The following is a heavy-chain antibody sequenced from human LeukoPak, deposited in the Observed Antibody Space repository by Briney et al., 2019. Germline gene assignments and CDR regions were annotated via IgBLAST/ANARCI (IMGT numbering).Heavy chain of an antibody. CDR3: GRDPRLGIRGYTYGYIDY. V-gene: IGHV7-4-1*02. Sequence: ASVKVSFKTSGYSFISYSINWLRQAPGQGLEWMGWINTNTGNPTYAQGFTGRYVFSLDTSVSTAYLQISGLKADDTAVYFCGRDPRLGIRGYTYGYIDYWGQGTLVTVSS. CDR1: GYSFISYS. J-gene: IGHJ4*02. CDR2: INTNTGNP. D-gene: IGHD5-18*01.